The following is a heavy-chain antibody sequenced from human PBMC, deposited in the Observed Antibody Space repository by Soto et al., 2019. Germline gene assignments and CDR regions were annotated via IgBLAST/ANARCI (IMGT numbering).Heavy chain of an antibody. CDR2: ISSSGSTI. CDR3: ARAGYCSGGSCYEEYYYYYYMDV. Sequence: PGGSLRLSCAASGFTFSDYYMSWIRQATGKGLEWVSYISSSGSTIYYADSVKGRFTISRDNAKNSLYLQMNSLRAEDTAVYYCARAGYCSGGSCYEEYYYYYYMDVWGKGTTATVSS. V-gene: IGHV3-11*01. CDR1: GFTFSDYY. J-gene: IGHJ6*03. D-gene: IGHD2-15*01.